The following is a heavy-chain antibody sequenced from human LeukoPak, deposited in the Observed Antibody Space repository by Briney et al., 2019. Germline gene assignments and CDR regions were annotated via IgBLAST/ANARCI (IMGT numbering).Heavy chain of an antibody. J-gene: IGHJ4*02. CDR1: GYTFTGYY. Sequence: GASVKVSCKASGYTFTGYYMHWVRQAPGRGLEWMGRINPNSGGTNYVQKFQGRVTMTRDTSISTAYMELSRLRSDDTAVYYCARVGSSGWYVHPTLDYWGQGTLVTVSS. CDR2: INPNSGGT. CDR3: ARVGSSGWYVHPTLDY. D-gene: IGHD6-19*01. V-gene: IGHV1-2*06.